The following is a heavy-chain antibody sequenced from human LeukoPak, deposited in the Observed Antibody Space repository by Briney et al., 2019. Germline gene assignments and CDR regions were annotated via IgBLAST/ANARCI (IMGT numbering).Heavy chain of an antibody. J-gene: IGHJ3*01. D-gene: IGHD6-25*01. CDR1: GDSVPTSGVA. V-gene: IGHV6-1*01. CDR3: ARGRASAFDV. CDR2: TYYTSKWNT. Sequence: SQTLSLTCAISGDSVPTSGVAWNWVRQSPSRGPEWLGRTYYTSKWNTDYAVSVKSRIVVNPDTSKNQFSLQLNSVTSEDTAVYYCARGRASAFDVWGQGTMVTVSS.